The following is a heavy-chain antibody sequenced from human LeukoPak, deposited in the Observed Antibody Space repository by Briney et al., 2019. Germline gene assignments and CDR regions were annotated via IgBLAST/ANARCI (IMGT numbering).Heavy chain of an antibody. V-gene: IGHV4-30-4*08. D-gene: IGHD4-17*01. CDR2: IYYTGRT. CDR3: ARGPQGVTRPEY. Sequence: SQTLSLTCSVSGGSISSSAYHWSWFRQHPGKGLEWIGYIYYTGRTYYSPSLKSRVTISLDTSKNHFSLKVRSVTAADTAVYYCARGPQGVTRPEYWGQGTLVTVSS. J-gene: IGHJ4*02. CDR1: GGSISSSAYH.